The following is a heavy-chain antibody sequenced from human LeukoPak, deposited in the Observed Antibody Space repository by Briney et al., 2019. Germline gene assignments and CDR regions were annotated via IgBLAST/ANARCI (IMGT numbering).Heavy chain of an antibody. CDR3: AKDAIRFGESN. J-gene: IGHJ4*02. Sequence: GGSLRLXCTASGFTFSSYAMSWVRQAPGKGLEWVSGISGSGGSTYYADSVKGRFTISRDNSKNTLYLQMNSLRAEDTAVYYCAKDAIRFGESNWGQGPLVTVSS. V-gene: IGHV3-23*01. D-gene: IGHD3-10*01. CDR1: GFTFSSYA. CDR2: ISGSGGST.